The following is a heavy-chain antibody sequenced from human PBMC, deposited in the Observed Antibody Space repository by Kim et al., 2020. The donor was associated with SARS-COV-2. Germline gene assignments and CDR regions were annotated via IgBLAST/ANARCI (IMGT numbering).Heavy chain of an antibody. CDR3: VRDPPPYCTIANCRAISYGDFDL. CDR2: INGDGSST. Sequence: GGSLRLSCAASGFVFGSYWMLWVRQDPVKGLEWVSRINGDGSSTTYRDSVKGRFTISRDNARSTVYLQMNSLRAEDTATYYCVRDPPPYCTIANCRAISYGDFDLWGQGTLVTVSS. CDR1: GFVFGSYW. J-gene: IGHJ4*02. V-gene: IGHV3-74*01. D-gene: IGHD4-17*01.